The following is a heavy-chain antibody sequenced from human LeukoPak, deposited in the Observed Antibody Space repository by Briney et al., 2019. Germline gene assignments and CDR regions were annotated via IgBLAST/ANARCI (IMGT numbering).Heavy chain of an antibody. CDR2: INHSGST. CDR1: GGSFSGYY. J-gene: IGHJ5*02. CDR3: ARGLYYYGSGSYYTVCWFDP. Sequence: SETLSLTCAVYGGSFSGYYWSWIRQPPGKGLEWIGEINHSGSTNYNPSLKSRVTISVDTSKNQFSLKLSSVTAADTAVYYCARGLYYYGSGSYYTVCWFDPWGQGTLVTVSS. V-gene: IGHV4-34*01. D-gene: IGHD3-10*01.